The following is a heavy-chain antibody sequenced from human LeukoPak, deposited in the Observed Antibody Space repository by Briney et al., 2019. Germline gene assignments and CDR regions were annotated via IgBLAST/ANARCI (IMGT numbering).Heavy chain of an antibody. J-gene: IGHJ4*02. V-gene: IGHV3-7*01. Sequence: PGGSLRLSCAASGFTFSTYWMSWVRQAPGKGLEWVANIKQDGSEKYYVDSVKGRFTISRDNAKNSLYLQMNSLRAEDTAMYYCERGSAGYDYWGQGTLVTVSS. CDR1: GFTFSTYW. D-gene: IGHD6-13*01. CDR2: IKQDGSEK. CDR3: ERGSAGYDY.